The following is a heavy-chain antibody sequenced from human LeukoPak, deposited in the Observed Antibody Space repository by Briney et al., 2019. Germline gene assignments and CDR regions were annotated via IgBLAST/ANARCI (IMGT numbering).Heavy chain of an antibody. CDR3: ARMEIFQGGNYFDY. CDR1: GYTFTSYY. D-gene: IGHD1-26*01. J-gene: IGHJ4*02. Sequence: GASVKVSCEASGYTFTSYYMHWVRQAPGQGLEWMGLINPSGGSTSYAQKFQGRVTMSRDTSTRTVYMELSSLGCVDTAVYYWARMEIFQGGNYFDYWGEGTLVSVSS. V-gene: IGHV1-46*01. CDR2: INPSGGST.